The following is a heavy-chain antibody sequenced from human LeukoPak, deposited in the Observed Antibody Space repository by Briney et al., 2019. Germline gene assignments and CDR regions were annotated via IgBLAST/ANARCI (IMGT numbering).Heavy chain of an antibody. Sequence: ASVKVSCKASGYTFTSYGISWVRQAPGQGLEWMGWISAYNGNTNYAQKLQGRVTMTTDTSTSTAYMEPRSLRSDDTAVYYCARVGTVNYDILTGFSRRNWFDPWGQGTLVTVSS. V-gene: IGHV1-18*01. D-gene: IGHD3-9*01. CDR2: ISAYNGNT. J-gene: IGHJ5*02. CDR3: ARVGTVNYDILTGFSRRNWFDP. CDR1: GYTFTSYG.